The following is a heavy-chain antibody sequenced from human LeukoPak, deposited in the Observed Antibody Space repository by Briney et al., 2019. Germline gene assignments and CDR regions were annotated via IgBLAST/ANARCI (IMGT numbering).Heavy chain of an antibody. D-gene: IGHD3-3*01. CDR1: GGSISSGGYY. CDR2: IYHSGST. J-gene: IGHJ3*02. CDR3: ATTTTWGTVLRFLEWPDDAFDI. V-gene: IGHV4-30-2*01. Sequence: PSQTLSLTCTVSGGSISSGGYYWSWIRQPPGKGLEWIGYIYHSGSTYSNPSLKSRVTISVDRSKNQYSLKLSSVTAADTAVYYCATTTTWGTVLRFLEWPDDAFDIWGQGTMVTVSS.